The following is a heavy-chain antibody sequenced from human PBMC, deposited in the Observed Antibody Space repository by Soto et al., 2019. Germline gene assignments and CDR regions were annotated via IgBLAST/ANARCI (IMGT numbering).Heavy chain of an antibody. CDR3: ASDSGYDYHQFDY. CDR1: GGTFSSYA. Sequence: SVKVSCKASGGTFSSYAISWVRQAPGQGLEWMGGIIPIFGTANYAQKFQGRVTITADESTSTAYMELSSLRSEDTAVYYCASDSGYDYHQFDYWRQRTLVTVSS. D-gene: IGHD5-12*01. CDR2: IIPIFGTA. J-gene: IGHJ4*02. V-gene: IGHV1-69*13.